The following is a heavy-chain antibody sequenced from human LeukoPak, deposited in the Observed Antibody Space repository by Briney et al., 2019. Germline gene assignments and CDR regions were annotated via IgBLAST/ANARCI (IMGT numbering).Heavy chain of an antibody. CDR2: ISTSNTYT. CDR1: GYAFTTFG. J-gene: IGHJ4*02. Sequence: ASVKVSCKASGYAFTTFGIRWVRQAPGQGLEWMGWISTSNTYTLYAQKFQGRATLTTDTATSTAYLELTSLTSDDKAVYFCASAYATSWPFDFWGQGTQVTVSS. V-gene: IGHV1-18*01. CDR3: ASAYATSWPFDF. D-gene: IGHD2-2*01.